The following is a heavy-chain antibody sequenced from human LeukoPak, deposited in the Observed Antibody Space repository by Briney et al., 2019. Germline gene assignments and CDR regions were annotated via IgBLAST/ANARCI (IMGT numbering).Heavy chain of an antibody. V-gene: IGHV3-30-3*01. D-gene: IGHD2-2*01. CDR2: ISYDGSNK. Sequence: GRSLRLSCAASGFTFSSYAMHWVRQAPGKGLEWVAVISYDGSNKYYTDSVKGRFTISRDNSKNTLYLQMNSLRAEDTAVYYCARDRRVGCSFTTCYLFDYWGQGTLVTVSS. J-gene: IGHJ4*02. CDR3: ARDRRVGCSFTTCYLFDY. CDR1: GFTFSSYA.